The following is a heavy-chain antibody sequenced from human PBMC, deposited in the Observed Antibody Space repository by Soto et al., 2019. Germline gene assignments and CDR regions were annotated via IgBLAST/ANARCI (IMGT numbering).Heavy chain of an antibody. V-gene: IGHV4-30-2*01. J-gene: IGHJ4*02. D-gene: IGHD2-2*01. CDR3: AIVPDY. CDR2: MYHSGST. Sequence: QLQLQESGSGLVKPSQTLSLTCAVSGGSISSGGYSWSWIRQPPGKGLEWIGYMYHSGSTYYNPSLKSRVFISIDRSKNQFSVKLSSVTAADTAVYYCAIVPDYWGQGILVTVSS. CDR1: GGSISSGGYS.